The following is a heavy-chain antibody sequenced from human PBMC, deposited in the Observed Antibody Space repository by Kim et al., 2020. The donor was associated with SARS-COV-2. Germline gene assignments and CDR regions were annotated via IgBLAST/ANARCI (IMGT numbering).Heavy chain of an antibody. J-gene: IGHJ4*02. CDR1: GFIFRSYG. CDR3: AKVLSGYTYGPMDS. CDR2: ISGLDSST. Sequence: GGSLRLSCAASGFIFRSYGMNWVRQAPGKGLEWVSTISGLDSSTFYADSVKGRFTISRDKSTDTLYLQMNSLRAEDTALYFCAKVLSGYTYGPMDSWGQGTLVTVSS. V-gene: IGHV3-23*01. D-gene: IGHD5-12*01.